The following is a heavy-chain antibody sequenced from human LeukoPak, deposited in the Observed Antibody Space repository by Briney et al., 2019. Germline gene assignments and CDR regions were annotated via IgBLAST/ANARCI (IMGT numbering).Heavy chain of an antibody. CDR2: IKQDGSEK. CDR3: ARDPYYDFWSGLLGDY. V-gene: IGHV3-7*01. J-gene: IGHJ4*02. D-gene: IGHD3-3*01. Sequence: GGSLRLSCAGSGFTFSSCSMNWVRQAPGKGLEWVANIKQDGSEKYYVDSVEGRFTISRDNAKNSLYLQMNSLRAEDTAVYYCARDPYYDFWSGLLGDYWGQGTLVTVSS. CDR1: GFTFSSCS.